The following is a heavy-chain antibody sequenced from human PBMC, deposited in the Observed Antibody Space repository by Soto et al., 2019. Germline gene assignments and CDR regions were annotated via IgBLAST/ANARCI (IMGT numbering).Heavy chain of an antibody. CDR1: GFTFSSYA. J-gene: IGHJ4*02. D-gene: IGHD5-12*01. V-gene: IGHV3-23*01. CDR2: ISGSGGST. CDR3: AKDRRNLERWLRSYYFDY. Sequence: HPGGSLRLSCAASGFTFSSYAMSWVRQAPGKGLEWVSAISGSGGSTYYADSVKGRFTISRDNSKNTLYLQMNSLRAEDTAVYYCAKDRRNLERWLRSYYFDYWGQGTLVTVSS.